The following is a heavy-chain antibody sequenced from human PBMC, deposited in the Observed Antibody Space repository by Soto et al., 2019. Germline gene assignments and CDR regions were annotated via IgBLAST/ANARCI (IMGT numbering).Heavy chain of an antibody. D-gene: IGHD5-18*01. CDR3: AKLSDTTTEYFQH. CDR2: ISYDGSNK. V-gene: IGHV3-30*18. J-gene: IGHJ1*01. CDR1: GFTFSSYG. Sequence: QVQLVESGGGVVQPGRSLRLSCAASGFTFSSYGMHWVRQAPGKGLEWVAVISYDGSNKYYVDSVKGRFTISRDNSKNTLYLQMNSLRAEDTAVYYCAKLSDTTTEYFQHWGQGTLVTVSS.